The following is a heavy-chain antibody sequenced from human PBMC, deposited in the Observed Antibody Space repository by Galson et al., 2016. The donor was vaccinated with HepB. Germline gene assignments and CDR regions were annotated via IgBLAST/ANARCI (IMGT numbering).Heavy chain of an antibody. CDR2: VRSGGDLT. CDR1: GFTFSNHG. Sequence: SLRLSCAASGFTFSNHGMTWVRQAPGTGLEWVSAVRSGGDLTYYTDSVKGRFTISRDNSKNTLYLQMNSLRVEDTALYYCAKIGRLGLWYFDLWGRGTLVTVSS. J-gene: IGHJ2*01. CDR3: AKIGRLGLWYFDL. V-gene: IGHV3-23*01.